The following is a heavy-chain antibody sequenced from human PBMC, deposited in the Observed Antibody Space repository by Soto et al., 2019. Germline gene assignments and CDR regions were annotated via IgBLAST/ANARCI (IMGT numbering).Heavy chain of an antibody. V-gene: IGHV6-1*01. J-gene: IGHJ6*02. CDR1: GDTVSTNTAA. Sequence: SQTLSLTCAISGDTVSTNTAAWNWIRQSPSRGLEWLGRIYYKSRWYNDYSESLKSRIAIIPDTSRNQFSLQLNSVIPDDTAVYYCARVWGYYPDPPYQYVMDVWAQGTKVTVSS. CDR3: ARVWGYYPDPPYQYVMDV. D-gene: IGHD1-26*01. CDR2: IYYKSRWYN.